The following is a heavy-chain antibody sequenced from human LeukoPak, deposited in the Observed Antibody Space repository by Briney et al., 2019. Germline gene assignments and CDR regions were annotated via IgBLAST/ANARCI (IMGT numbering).Heavy chain of an antibody. CDR1: GFTFSTYD. CDR3: AKDLNRGYTYVLPFFDY. Sequence: GGSLRLSCAASGFTFSTYDMNWVRQAREKGLEWVSHISTTGTTVYYADAVKGRFTISRDNSKNTLYLQMNSLRAEDTAVYFCAKDLNRGYTYVLPFFDYWGQGTLVTVSS. V-gene: IGHV3-48*03. D-gene: IGHD5-18*01. J-gene: IGHJ4*02. CDR2: ISTTGTTV.